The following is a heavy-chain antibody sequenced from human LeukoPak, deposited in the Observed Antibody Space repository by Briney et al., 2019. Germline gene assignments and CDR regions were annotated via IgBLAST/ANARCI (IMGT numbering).Heavy chain of an antibody. CDR2: IIPIFGTA. J-gene: IGHJ2*01. V-gene: IGHV1-69*13. D-gene: IGHD2-2*01. Sequence: ASVKVSCKASGGTFSSYAISWVRQAPGQGLEWMGGIIPIFGTANYAQKIQGRVTITADESTSTAYMELSSLRSEDTAVYYCARDRYGYCSSTSCPYFDLWGRGTLVTVSS. CDR1: GGTFSSYA. CDR3: ARDRYGYCSSTSCPYFDL.